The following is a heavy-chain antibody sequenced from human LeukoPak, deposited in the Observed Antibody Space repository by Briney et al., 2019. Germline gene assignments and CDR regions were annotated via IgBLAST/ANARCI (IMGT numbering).Heavy chain of an antibody. J-gene: IGHJ4*02. CDR3: ARVVGVLRYFDWLPTSYYFDY. CDR1: GGTFSSYA. CDR2: IIPIFGTA. D-gene: IGHD3-9*01. V-gene: IGHV1-69*13. Sequence: SVTVSCKASGGTFSSYAISWVRQAPGQGLEWMGGIIPIFGTANYAQKFQGRVTITADESTSTAYMELSSLRSEDTAVYYCARVVGVLRYFDWLPTSYYFDYWGQGTLVTVSS.